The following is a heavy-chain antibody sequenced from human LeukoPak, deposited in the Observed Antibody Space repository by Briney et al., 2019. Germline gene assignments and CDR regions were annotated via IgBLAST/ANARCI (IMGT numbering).Heavy chain of an antibody. V-gene: IGHV1-8*01. CDR2: MNPSSGNT. Sequence: GASVKVSCKASGYTFTSYDINWVRQATGQGLEWMGWMNPSSGNTGYAQKFQGRVTMTRNTSISTAYMELSSLRSEDTAVYYCARLRDNSGWYEDYWGQGTLVTVSS. J-gene: IGHJ4*02. D-gene: IGHD6-19*01. CDR1: GYTFTSYD. CDR3: ARLRDNSGWYEDY.